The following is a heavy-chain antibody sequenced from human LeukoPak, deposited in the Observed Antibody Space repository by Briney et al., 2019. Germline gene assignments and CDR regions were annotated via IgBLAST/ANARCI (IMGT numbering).Heavy chain of an antibody. V-gene: IGHV1-2*02. D-gene: IGHD5-24*01. CDR1: GYTFTSYA. CDR2: ITPGGGT. CDR3: ARDRYGDGFAHLDY. Sequence: ASVKVSCKASGYTFTSYAIHWVRQAPGQGLEWMGWITPGGGTNYPQKFQGRVAITWDTSITTAYMDPSRLTSDDTAVYYCARDRYGDGFAHLDYWGQGALVTVSS. J-gene: IGHJ4*02.